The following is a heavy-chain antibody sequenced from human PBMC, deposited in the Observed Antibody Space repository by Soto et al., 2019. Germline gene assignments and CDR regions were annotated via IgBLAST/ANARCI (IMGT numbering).Heavy chain of an antibody. D-gene: IGHD6-13*01. Sequence: EVQLVESGGGLIQPGGSLRLSCAASGFTVSSNYMSWVRQAPGKGLEWVSVIYSGGSTYYADSVKGRFNISRDNSKNTLYLQMNSLRAEDTAVYYCAREVQLSYGMDVWGQGTTVTVSS. CDR1: GFTVSSNY. CDR3: AREVQLSYGMDV. J-gene: IGHJ6*02. V-gene: IGHV3-53*01. CDR2: IYSGGST.